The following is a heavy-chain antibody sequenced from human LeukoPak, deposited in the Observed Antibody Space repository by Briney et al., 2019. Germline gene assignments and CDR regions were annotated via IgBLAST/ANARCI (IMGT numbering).Heavy chain of an antibody. V-gene: IGHV3-30-3*01. J-gene: IGHJ4*02. CDR2: ISYDGSNK. CDR3: ARGGLVGATGTIDY. Sequence: GGSLRLSCAASGFTFSSYAMHWVRQAPGKGLEWVAVISYDGSNKYYADSVKGRFTTSRDNSKNTLYLQMNGLRGEDTAVYYCARGGLVGATGTIDYWGQGTLVTVSS. D-gene: IGHD1-26*01. CDR1: GFTFSSYA.